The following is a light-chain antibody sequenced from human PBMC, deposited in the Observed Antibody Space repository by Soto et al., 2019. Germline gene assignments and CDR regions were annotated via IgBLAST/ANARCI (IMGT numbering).Light chain of an antibody. Sequence: DIQMTQSPSTLSASVGDRVTITCRASQSISNWLAWYQQKPGKAPKFLIYDASRLESGVPSRFTGSGSGTEFTLTISSLQPDDFATYYCQQYNTYPWTFGQGTKWIS. V-gene: IGKV1-5*01. CDR1: QSISNW. J-gene: IGKJ1*01. CDR2: DAS. CDR3: QQYNTYPWT.